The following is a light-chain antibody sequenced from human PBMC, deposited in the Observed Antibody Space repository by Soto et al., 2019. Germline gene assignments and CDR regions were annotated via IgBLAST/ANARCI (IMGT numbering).Light chain of an antibody. Sequence: AIQLTQSPSALAASVGDRVTITCRASQGIAGAFVWYQQKAGRAPKLLIYDASRLVSGVPSRFSGGGSGTDFTLTISRLQPEDFATYYCQQFLSYFVTFGGGTKVEIK. V-gene: IGKV1-13*02. CDR2: DAS. CDR3: QQFLSYFVT. J-gene: IGKJ4*01. CDR1: QGIAGA.